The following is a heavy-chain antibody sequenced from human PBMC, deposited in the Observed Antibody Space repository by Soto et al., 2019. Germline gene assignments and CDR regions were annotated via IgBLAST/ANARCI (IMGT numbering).Heavy chain of an antibody. CDR3: ARGEAIGDDP. CDR1: GLTFSSYW. CDR2: IKQDGSEK. J-gene: IGHJ5*02. D-gene: IGHD3-10*01. V-gene: IGHV3-7*01. Sequence: EVQLVESGGGSAQPGGSLRLSCAASGLTFSSYWMTWVRQAPGKGLEWVANIKQDGSEKYYVDSVKGRFTISRDNAKNSLYLQMNNLRVEDTAVYYCARGEAIGDDPWGHGTLVTVSS.